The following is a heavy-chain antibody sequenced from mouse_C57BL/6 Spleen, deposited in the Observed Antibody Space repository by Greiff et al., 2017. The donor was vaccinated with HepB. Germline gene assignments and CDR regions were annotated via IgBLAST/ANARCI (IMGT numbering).Heavy chain of an antibody. CDR2: ISYDGSN. CDR3: ARVGKKISDGGYFDY. V-gene: IGHV3-6*01. Sequence: VQLQESGPGLVKPSQSLSLTCSVTGYSITSGYYWNWIRQFPGNKLEWMGYISYDGSNNYNPSLKNRISITRDTSKNQFFLKLNSVTTEDTATYYCARVGKKISDGGYFDYWGQGTTLTVSS. J-gene: IGHJ2*01. CDR1: GYSITSGYY. D-gene: IGHD2-3*01.